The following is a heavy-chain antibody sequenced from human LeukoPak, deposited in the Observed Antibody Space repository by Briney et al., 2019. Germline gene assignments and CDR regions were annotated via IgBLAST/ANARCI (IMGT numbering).Heavy chain of an antibody. CDR2: IWYDGSNK. CDR3: ARGFSYPDY. CDR1: GFTFSSYG. J-gene: IGHJ4*02. V-gene: IGHV3-33*01. Sequence: PGGSLRLSCAASGFTFSSYGMHWVRQAPGKGLEWVAVIWYDGSNKNYADSVKGRFTISRDNSKNTLSLQMNSLRAEDTAVYYCARGFSYPDYWGQGTLVTVSS.